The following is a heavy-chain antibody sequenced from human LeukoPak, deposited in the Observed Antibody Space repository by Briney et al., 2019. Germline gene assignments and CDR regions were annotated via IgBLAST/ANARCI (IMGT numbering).Heavy chain of an antibody. CDR2: ISGSGGST. CDR1: GFTFSSYA. J-gene: IGHJ4*02. CDR3: AKGDDILTTSILFPDY. Sequence: PGGSLRLSCAASGFTFSSYAMSWVRQAPGKGLEWVSAISGSGGSTYYADSVKGRFAISRDNSKNTLYPQMNSLRAEDTAVYYCAKGDDILTTSILFPDYWGQGTLVTVSS. D-gene: IGHD3-9*01. V-gene: IGHV3-23*01.